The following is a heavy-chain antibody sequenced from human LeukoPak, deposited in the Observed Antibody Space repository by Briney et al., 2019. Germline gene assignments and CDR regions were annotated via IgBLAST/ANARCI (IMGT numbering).Heavy chain of an antibody. CDR3: TRSLRSPDCGNSRCYYFDY. CDR1: WLTLTPHAVA. Sequence: SGPTLVNPTQTLTLTCTFSWLTLTPHAVAVGWVRQPHGKPHDRRGMIDGYGDEGKSPSLKSRLTITKDTSINRVVLTMTNMDPADTSTYFCTRSLRSPDCGNSRCYYFDYWGQGTLVTVSS. J-gene: IGHJ4*02. V-gene: IGHV2-5*01. D-gene: IGHD2/OR15-2a*01. CDR2: IDGYGDE.